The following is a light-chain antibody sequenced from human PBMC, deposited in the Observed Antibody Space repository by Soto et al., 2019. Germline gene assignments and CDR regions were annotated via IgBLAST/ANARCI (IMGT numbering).Light chain of an antibody. V-gene: IGLV2-11*01. J-gene: IGLJ1*01. CDR1: SSDVGGYNY. Sequence: QSALTQPRSVSGSPGQSVTISCTGTSSDVGGYNYVSWYQQHPGKAPKLMIYDVSKRPSGVPDRFSGSKSGNTASLTISGLNADHEDPYHCCSYAGSYYVFGTGTKVTVL. CDR2: DVS. CDR3: CSYAGSYYV.